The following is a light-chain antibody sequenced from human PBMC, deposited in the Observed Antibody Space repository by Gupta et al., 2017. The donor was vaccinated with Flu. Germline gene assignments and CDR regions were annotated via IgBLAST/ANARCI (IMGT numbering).Light chain of an antibody. CDR3: QQSYSTPWT. Sequence: DIQMTKSPSSLSASVGDRVTITGRASQSISSYFTWYQQKPGNAPKLMYYAASILQSGVPLRFSGSASVADFPLTISSLHPEDFAHYYCQQSYSTPWTFGQGTQVDIK. J-gene: IGKJ1*01. V-gene: IGKV1-39*01. CDR2: AAS. CDR1: QSISSY.